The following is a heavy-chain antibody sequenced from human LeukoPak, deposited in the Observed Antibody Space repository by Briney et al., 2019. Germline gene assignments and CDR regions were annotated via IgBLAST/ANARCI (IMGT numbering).Heavy chain of an antibody. V-gene: IGHV1-18*01. CDR2: ISAYNGNT. Sequence: RASVKVSCKASGYTFTSYGISWVRQAPGQGLEWMGWISAYNGNTNYAQKLQGRVTMTTDTSTSTVYMELSSLRSEDTAVYYCARRGTTGTTSRDAFDIWGQGTMVTVSS. D-gene: IGHD1-1*01. CDR3: ARRGTTGTTSRDAFDI. J-gene: IGHJ3*02. CDR1: GYTFTSYG.